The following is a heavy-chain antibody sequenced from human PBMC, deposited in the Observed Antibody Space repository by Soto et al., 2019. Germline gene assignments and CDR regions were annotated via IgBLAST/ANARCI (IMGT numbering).Heavy chain of an antibody. D-gene: IGHD5-12*01. CDR3: AKGRHGDIVGTS. CDR1: GFTFSSYG. V-gene: IGHV3-30*18. J-gene: IGHJ1*01. Sequence: PGGSLRLSCAASGFTFSSYGMHWVRQAPGKGLEWVAVISYDGSNKYYADSVKGRFTISRDNSKNTLYLQMNSLRAEDTAVYYCAKGRHGDIVGTSWGQGTLVTVAS. CDR2: ISYDGSNK.